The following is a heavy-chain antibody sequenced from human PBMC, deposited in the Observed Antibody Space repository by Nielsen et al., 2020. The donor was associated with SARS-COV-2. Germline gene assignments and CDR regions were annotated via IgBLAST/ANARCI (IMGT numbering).Heavy chain of an antibody. Sequence: GGSLRLSCAASGFTFDDYAIHWVRQAPGKGLEWVSCISWKSGSIGYADSVKGRFTISRDNAKNSLYLQMNSLRAEDTALYYCAKDLRVTAMAGKKDAFDIWGQGTMVTVSS. J-gene: IGHJ3*02. CDR1: GFTFDDYA. D-gene: IGHD5-18*01. CDR3: AKDLRVTAMAGKKDAFDI. V-gene: IGHV3-9*01. CDR2: ISWKSGSI.